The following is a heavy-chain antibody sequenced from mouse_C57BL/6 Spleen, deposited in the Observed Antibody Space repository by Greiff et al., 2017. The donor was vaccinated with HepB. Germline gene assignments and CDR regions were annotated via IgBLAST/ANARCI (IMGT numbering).Heavy chain of an antibody. CDR1: GYTFTDYY. J-gene: IGHJ3*01. CDR3: ARGYYGRGRFAY. V-gene: IGHV1-26*01. D-gene: IGHD1-1*01. Sequence: EVQLQQSGPELVKPGASVKISCKASGYTFTDYYMNWVKQSHGKSLEWIGDINPNNGGTSYNQKFKGKATLTVDKSSSTAYMELRSLTSEDSAVYYCARGYYGRGRFAYWGQGTLVTVSA. CDR2: INPNNGGT.